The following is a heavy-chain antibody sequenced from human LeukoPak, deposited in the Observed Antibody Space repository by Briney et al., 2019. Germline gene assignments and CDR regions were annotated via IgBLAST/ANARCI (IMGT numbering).Heavy chain of an antibody. CDR3: ARLSDYDAFDI. J-gene: IGHJ3*02. Sequence: PSETLSLTCTVSGGSISSYYWSWIRQPPGKGLEWIGYIYYSGSTNYNPSLKSRVTISVDTSKNQFSLKLSSVTAADTAVYYCARLSDYDAFDIWGQGTMVTVSS. CDR1: GGSISSYY. V-gene: IGHV4-59*01. D-gene: IGHD5-12*01. CDR2: IYYSGST.